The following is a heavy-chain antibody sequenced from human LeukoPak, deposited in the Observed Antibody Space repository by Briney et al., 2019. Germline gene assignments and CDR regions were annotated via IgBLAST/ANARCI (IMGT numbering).Heavy chain of an antibody. CDR3: ARDSVKLPGISYFDN. J-gene: IGHJ1*01. V-gene: IGHV3-30-3*01. D-gene: IGHD3-3*02. Sequence: GGSLRLSCAASGFSFSTHKMNWVRQAPGKGLEWVAVISYDGTKIYCADSAKGRFTISRDNSKNMVYLQMNSLRAEDTALYYCARDSVKLPGISYFDNWGQGTLVTVSS. CDR2: ISYDGTKI. CDR1: GFSFSTHK.